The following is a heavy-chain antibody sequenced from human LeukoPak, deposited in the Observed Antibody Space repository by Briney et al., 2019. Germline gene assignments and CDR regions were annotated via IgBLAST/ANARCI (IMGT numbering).Heavy chain of an antibody. CDR3: ARALGYCSGGSCYSPGYYYYYMDV. CDR2: IIPIFGTA. V-gene: IGHV1-69*13. D-gene: IGHD2-15*01. J-gene: IGHJ6*03. CDR1: GGTFSSYA. Sequence: SVKVSCKASGGTFSSYAIGWVRQAPGQGLEWMGGIIPIFGTANYAQKFQGRVTITADESTSTAYMELSSLRSEDTAVYYCARALGYCSGGSCYSPGYYYYYMDVWGKGTTVTVSS.